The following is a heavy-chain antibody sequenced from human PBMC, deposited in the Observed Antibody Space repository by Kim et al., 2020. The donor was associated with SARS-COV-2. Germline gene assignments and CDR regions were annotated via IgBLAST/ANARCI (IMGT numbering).Heavy chain of an antibody. Sequence: SETLSLTCTVSGGSISSGGYYWSWIRQHPGKGLEWIGYIYYSGSTYYNPSLKSRVTISVDTSKNQFSLKLSSVTAADTAVYYCARVSHCSGGSCYFLFDYWGQGTLVTVSS. CDR2: IYYSGST. V-gene: IGHV4-31*03. J-gene: IGHJ4*02. CDR3: ARVSHCSGGSCYFLFDY. D-gene: IGHD2-15*01. CDR1: GGSISSGGYY.